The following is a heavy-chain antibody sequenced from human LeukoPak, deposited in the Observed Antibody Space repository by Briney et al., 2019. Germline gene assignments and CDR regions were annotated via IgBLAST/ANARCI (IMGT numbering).Heavy chain of an antibody. CDR2: INPNSGDT. Sequence: ASVKVSCKTSRYTFTRFYLHWVRQAPGQGLEGMGWINPNSGDTKYSQKFQGRVTMTGDSSISTGYMELSSLRSDDTAVYFCVRVSPYHFGLDSWGQGALVTVSS. CDR1: RYTFTRFY. CDR3: VRVSPYHFGLDS. D-gene: IGHD3-3*01. J-gene: IGHJ4*02. V-gene: IGHV1-2*02.